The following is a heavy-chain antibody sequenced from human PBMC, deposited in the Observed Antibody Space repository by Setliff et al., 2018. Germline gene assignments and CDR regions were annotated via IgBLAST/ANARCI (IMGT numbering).Heavy chain of an antibody. V-gene: IGHV4-59*01. CDR1: GGSFTPYY. D-gene: IGHD5-12*01. J-gene: IGHJ4*02. CDR2: VYYSGTA. Sequence: SETLSLTCTVSGGSFTPYYWSWIRQPPGKGLEWIGYVYYSGTAYYNPSLKSRVTVIVDTSKNQFSLRLSSVTAADTAEYYCARGGTFRYFDYWGQGTPVTVSS. CDR3: ARGGTFRYFDY.